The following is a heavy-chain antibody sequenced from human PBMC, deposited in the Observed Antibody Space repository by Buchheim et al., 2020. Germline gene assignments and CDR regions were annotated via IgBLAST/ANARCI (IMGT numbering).Heavy chain of an antibody. J-gene: IGHJ6*02. V-gene: IGHV4-61*02. CDR1: GGSISSGSYY. CDR3: ARGCSSTSCYLGMDV. D-gene: IGHD2-2*01. CDR2: IYTSGST. Sequence: QVQLQESGPGLVKPSQTLSLTCTVSGGSISSGSYYWSWIRQPAGKGLEWIGRIYTSGSTNYNPSLKSRVTISVDTSKNQFSLKLSSVTAADTAVYYCARGCSSTSCYLGMDVWGQGTT.